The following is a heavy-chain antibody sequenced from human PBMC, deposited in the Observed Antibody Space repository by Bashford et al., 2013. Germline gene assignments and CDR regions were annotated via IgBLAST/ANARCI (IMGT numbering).Heavy chain of an antibody. CDR1: GFTFSSYA. J-gene: IGHJ5*02. V-gene: IGHV3-23*01. D-gene: IGHD3-3*01. CDR3: AKITIFGVVIIGFDP. Sequence: GSLRLSCAASGFTFSSYAMSWVRQAPGKGLEWVSAISGSGGSTYYADSVKGRFTISRDNSKNTLYLQMNSLRAEDTAVYYCAKITIFGVVIIGFDPWGQGTLVTVSS. CDR2: ISGSGGST.